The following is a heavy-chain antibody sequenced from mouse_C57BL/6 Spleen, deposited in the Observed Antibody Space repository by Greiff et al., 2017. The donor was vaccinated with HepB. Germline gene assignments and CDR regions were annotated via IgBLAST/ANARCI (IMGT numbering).Heavy chain of an antibody. CDR1: EYEFPSHD. Sequence: VQLKQSGGGLVQPGESLKLSCESNEYEFPSHDMSWVRKTPEKRLELVAAINSDGGSTYYPDTMERRFIISRDNTKKTLYLQMSSLRSEDTALYYCARHSFGDGSSYPAYWGQGTLVTVSA. CDR3: ARHSFGDGSSYPAY. D-gene: IGHD1-1*01. J-gene: IGHJ3*01. V-gene: IGHV5-2*01. CDR2: INSDGGST.